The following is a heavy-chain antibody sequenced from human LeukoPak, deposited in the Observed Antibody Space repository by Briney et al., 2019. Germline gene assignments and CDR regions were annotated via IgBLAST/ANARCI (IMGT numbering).Heavy chain of an antibody. CDR1: GFAFSGFA. CDR3: ARGRGGDYVPSRFDY. V-gene: IGHV3-23*01. J-gene: IGHJ4*02. Sequence: GGSLRLSCSASGFAFSGFAMGWVRQAPGKGLGWVASISGSGGKTYYADSVEGRFTISRDNSKNTLYLQMNSQRAEDTALYYCARGRGGDYVPSRFDYWGQGTLVTVSS. CDR2: ISGSGGKT. D-gene: IGHD4-17*01.